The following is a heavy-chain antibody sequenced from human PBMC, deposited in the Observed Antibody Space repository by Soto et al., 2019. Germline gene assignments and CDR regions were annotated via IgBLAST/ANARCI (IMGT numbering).Heavy chain of an antibody. J-gene: IGHJ3*02. Sequence: EVQLVESGGVVVQPGGSLRLSCAASGFTFDDYTMHWVRQAPGKGLEWVSLISWDGGSTYYAGSVKGRFTISRDNSKNSLYLQMNSLRTEDTALYYCASTRSSSRAGDAFDIWGQGTMVTVS. CDR3: ASTRSSSRAGDAFDI. CDR2: ISWDGGST. V-gene: IGHV3-43*01. CDR1: GFTFDDYT. D-gene: IGHD6-13*01.